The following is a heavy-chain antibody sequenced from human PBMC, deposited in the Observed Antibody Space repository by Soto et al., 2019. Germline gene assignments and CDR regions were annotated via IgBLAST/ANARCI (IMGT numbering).Heavy chain of an antibody. CDR3: AHRSVPAAFDY. V-gene: IGHV2-5*01. D-gene: IGHD2-2*01. Sequence: QITLKESGPTLVNPTQTLTLTCTFSGFSLSSSGVGVGWIRQPPGEALEWLALIYWNDDKRYRPSLKSRLTITKDTSKNQVVLTMTNMDPVDTATYYCAHRSVPAAFDYWGQGTLVTVSS. J-gene: IGHJ4*02. CDR1: GFSLSSSGVG. CDR2: IYWNDDK.